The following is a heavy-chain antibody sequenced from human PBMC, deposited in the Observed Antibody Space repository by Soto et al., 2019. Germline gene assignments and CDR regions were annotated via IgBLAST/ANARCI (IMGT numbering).Heavy chain of an antibody. J-gene: IGHJ6*02. Sequence: PSETLSLTCAVYGGSFSGYYWSWLRQPPGKGLEWIGEINHSGSTNYNPSLKSRVTISVDTSKNQFSLKLSSVTAADTAVYCCARGSGNPAAYYYYYGMDVWGQGTTVTVSS. V-gene: IGHV4-34*01. D-gene: IGHD2-15*01. CDR2: INHSGST. CDR3: ARGSGNPAAYYYYYGMDV. CDR1: GGSFSGYY.